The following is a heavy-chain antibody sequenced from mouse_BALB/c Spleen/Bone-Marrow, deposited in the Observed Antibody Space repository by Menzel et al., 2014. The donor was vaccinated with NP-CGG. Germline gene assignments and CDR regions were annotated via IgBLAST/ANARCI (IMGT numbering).Heavy chain of an antibody. Sequence: VMLVESGPGLVQPSQSLSITCTVSGFSLTNYGLHWVRLSPGRGLEWLGVIWNSGNTNYNAAFISRLSINMDNSKSQVFFKRNSLQANDTAVYYCARNYEGVGAMDYWGQGTSVTVSS. V-gene: IGHV2-2*02. J-gene: IGHJ4*01. CDR3: ARNYEGVGAMDY. D-gene: IGHD1-1*01. CDR1: GFSLTNYG. CDR2: IWNSGNT.